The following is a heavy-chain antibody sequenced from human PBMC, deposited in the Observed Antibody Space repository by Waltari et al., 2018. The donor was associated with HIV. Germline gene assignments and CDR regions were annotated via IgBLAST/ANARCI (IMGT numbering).Heavy chain of an antibody. Sequence: EVQLVQSGAEVKKPGESLTISCKGSGYSFTSYWIGWVRQRPGKGLEWMGIIHPGYSETRSSPSFQGQVTISADKSISPAYRQWSSLKASDTAMYYCARLGGYSSGYYPDYWGQGTLVTVSS. V-gene: IGHV5-51*03. J-gene: IGHJ4*02. CDR2: IHPGYSET. CDR1: GYSFTSYW. CDR3: ARLGGYSSGYYPDY. D-gene: IGHD3-22*01.